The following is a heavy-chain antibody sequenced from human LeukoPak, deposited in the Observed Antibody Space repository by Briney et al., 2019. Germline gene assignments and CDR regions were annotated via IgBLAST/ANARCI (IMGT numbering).Heavy chain of an antibody. CDR3: ARHKNGYDLSDY. CDR2: INHSGST. D-gene: IGHD2-2*03. Sequence: SETLSLTCAVYGGSFSGYYWSWIRQPPGKGLEWIGEINHSGSTNYNPSLKSRVTISVDTSKNQFSLKLSSVAAADTAVYYCARHKNGYDLSDYWGQGTLVTVSS. V-gene: IGHV4-34*01. J-gene: IGHJ4*02. CDR1: GGSFSGYY.